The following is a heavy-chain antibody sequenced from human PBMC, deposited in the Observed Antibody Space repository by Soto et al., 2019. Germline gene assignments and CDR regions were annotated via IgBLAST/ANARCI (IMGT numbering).Heavy chain of an antibody. CDR1: GGSISSYY. J-gene: IGHJ4*02. Sequence: QLQLQKSGPGLVKPSETLSLTCTVSGGSISSYYWGWIRRPPGKGLEWIGSIYYSGSTYYNPSLKSRVTISVDTSKNQFPLKLSSVTAADTAVYYCARRWGYSFDYWGQGTLVTVSS. CDR3: ARRWGYSFDY. D-gene: IGHD7-27*01. V-gene: IGHV4-39*01. CDR2: IYYSGST.